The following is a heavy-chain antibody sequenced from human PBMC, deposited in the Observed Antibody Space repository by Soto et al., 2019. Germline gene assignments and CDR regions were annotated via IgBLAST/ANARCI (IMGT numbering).Heavy chain of an antibody. J-gene: IGHJ4*02. D-gene: IGHD4-17*01. CDR2: SSGYSDKT. V-gene: IGHV1-18*01. CDR1: GYTFTTYG. Sequence: ASVKVSCKASGYTFTTYGISWVRQAPGQGLEWMGWSSGYSDKTDYVQKLQGRVTVTTDTSTSTAYMELRSLRSDDTAVYYCARDLSTVTTPIDYWGQGTLVTVSS. CDR3: ARDLSTVTTPIDY.